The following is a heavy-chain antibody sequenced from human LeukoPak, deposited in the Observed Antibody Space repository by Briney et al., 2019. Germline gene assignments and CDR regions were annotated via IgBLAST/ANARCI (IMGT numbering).Heavy chain of an antibody. CDR3: ARAGYSSSWYLDCFDI. V-gene: IGHV3-30*04. D-gene: IGHD6-13*01. J-gene: IGHJ3*02. CDR2: ISYDGSNI. CDR1: GFTFSSYA. Sequence: GGSLRLSCAASGFTFSSYAMHWVRQAPGKGLEWVAVISYDGSNIYYADSVKGRFTISRDNSKNTLYLQMNSLRAEDTAVYYCARAGYSSSWYLDCFDIWGQGTMVTVSS.